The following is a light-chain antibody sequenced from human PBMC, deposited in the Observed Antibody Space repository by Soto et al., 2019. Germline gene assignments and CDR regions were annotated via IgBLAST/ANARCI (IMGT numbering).Light chain of an antibody. CDR3: GSYSSSNTLGV. V-gene: IGLV2-14*01. CDR1: SSDVGGYKY. J-gene: IGLJ2*01. Sequence: QLVLTQPASVSGSPGQSITISCSGNSSDVGGYKYVSWYQQHPGKAPKLMIYEVSNRPSGVSNRFSGSKSGNTASLTISGLQAEDEADYYCGSYSSSNTLGVFGGRTQLTVL. CDR2: EVS.